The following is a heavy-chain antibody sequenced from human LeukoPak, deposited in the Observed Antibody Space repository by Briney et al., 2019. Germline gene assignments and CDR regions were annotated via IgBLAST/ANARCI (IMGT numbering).Heavy chain of an antibody. D-gene: IGHD3-22*01. CDR2: IYYSGST. J-gene: IGHJ4*02. Sequence: SETLSLTCTVSGGSISSYYWSWIRQPPGKGLEWIGYIYYSGSTNYNPSLKSRVTISVDTSKNQFSLKLSSVTAADTAVYYCARDEDSSGYFDYWGQGTLVTVSS. CDR3: ARDEDSSGYFDY. V-gene: IGHV4-59*01. CDR1: GGSISSYY.